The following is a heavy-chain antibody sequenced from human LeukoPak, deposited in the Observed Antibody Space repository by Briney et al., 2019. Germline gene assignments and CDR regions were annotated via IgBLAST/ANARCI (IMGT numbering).Heavy chain of an antibody. CDR3: ARVAAAADTVSGMDV. V-gene: IGHV4-59*08. CDR1: GDSTSSPY. J-gene: IGHJ6*02. CDR2: IYYTGST. Sequence: SETLSLTCTVSGDSTSSPYWTWIRQPPGKGPEWIGYIYYTGSTNYNPSLKSRVTISRDTSKNQFSLKLSSVTAADTAVYYCARVAAAADTVSGMDVWGQGTTVTVSS. D-gene: IGHD6-13*01.